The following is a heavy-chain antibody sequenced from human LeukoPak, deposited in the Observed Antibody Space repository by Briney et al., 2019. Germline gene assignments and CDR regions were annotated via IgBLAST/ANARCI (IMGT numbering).Heavy chain of an antibody. V-gene: IGHV3-23*01. CDR3: AKQYYGSGSYYVDYFDY. CDR2: ISGSGGST. Sequence: GGSLRLSCAASGFTFSSYAMSWVRQAPGKGLEWVSAISGSGGSTYYADSVKGRSTISRDNSKNTLYLQMNSLRAEDTAVYYCAKQYYGSGSYYVDYFDYWGQGTLVTVSS. J-gene: IGHJ4*02. CDR1: GFTFSSYA. D-gene: IGHD3-10*01.